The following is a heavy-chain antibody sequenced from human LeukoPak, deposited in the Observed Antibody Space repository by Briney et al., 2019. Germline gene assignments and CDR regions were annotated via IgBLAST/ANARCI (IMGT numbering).Heavy chain of an antibody. Sequence: SETLSLTCTVSGGSISSSSYYWGWIRQPPGKGLEWIGRIYYSGSTYYNPSLKSRVTISVDTSKNQFSLKLSSVTAADTAVYYCARDADYGGNGNYFDYWGQGTLVTVSS. D-gene: IGHD4-23*01. V-gene: IGHV4-39*07. J-gene: IGHJ4*02. CDR3: ARDADYGGNGNYFDY. CDR2: IYYSGST. CDR1: GGSISSSSYY.